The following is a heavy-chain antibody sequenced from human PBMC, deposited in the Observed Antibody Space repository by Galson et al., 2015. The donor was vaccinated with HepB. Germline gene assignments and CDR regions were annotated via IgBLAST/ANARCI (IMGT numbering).Heavy chain of an antibody. CDR3: ARDRPVNWFDP. Sequence: SLRLSCAASGFTFSSYGMHWVRQAPGKGLEWVAVIWYDGSNKYYADSVKGRFTISRDNSKNTLYLQMNSLRAEDTAVYYCARDRPVNWFDPWGQGTLVTVSS. CDR1: GFTFSSYG. V-gene: IGHV3-33*01. CDR2: IWYDGSNK. J-gene: IGHJ5*02.